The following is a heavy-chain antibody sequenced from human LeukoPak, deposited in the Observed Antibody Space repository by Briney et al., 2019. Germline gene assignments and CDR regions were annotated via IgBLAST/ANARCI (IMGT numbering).Heavy chain of an antibody. CDR1: GGSISSGSYY. Sequence: SETLSLTCTVSGGSISSGSYYWSWIRQPAGKGLEWIGRIYTSGSTNYNPSLKSRVTISVDTSKTQFSRKLSSVTAADTAVYYCARQAIAAAGDYFDYWGQGTLVTVSS. V-gene: IGHV4-61*02. CDR3: ARQAIAAAGDYFDY. D-gene: IGHD6-13*01. J-gene: IGHJ4*02. CDR2: IYTSGST.